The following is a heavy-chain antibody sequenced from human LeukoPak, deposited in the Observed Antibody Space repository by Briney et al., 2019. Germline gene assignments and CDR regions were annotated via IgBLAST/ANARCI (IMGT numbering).Heavy chain of an antibody. CDR2: IGTDGSTI. J-gene: IGHJ4*02. D-gene: IGHD3/OR15-3a*01. V-gene: IGHV3-48*03. CDR1: GFIVSIYE. Sequence: GGSLRLSCAASGFIVSIYEMNWVRQAPGKGLEWVSYIGTDGSTIYYADSVRGRFTISRDNAKSSLFLQMNGLRAEDTALYYCARGGHPDLWGQGTQVTVSS. CDR3: ARGGHPDL.